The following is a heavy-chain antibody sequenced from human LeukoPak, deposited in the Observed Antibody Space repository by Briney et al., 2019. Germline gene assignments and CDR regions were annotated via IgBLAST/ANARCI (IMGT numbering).Heavy chain of an antibody. Sequence: SVKVSCTASGGTFSSYAISWVRQAPGQGLEWMGGIIPIFGTANYAQKFQGRVTITADESTSTAYMELSSLRSEDTAVYYCARDQYYYDSSGYNTQHWGQGTLVTVSS. J-gene: IGHJ1*01. CDR1: GGTFSSYA. V-gene: IGHV1-69*01. CDR2: IIPIFGTA. CDR3: ARDQYYYDSSGYNTQH. D-gene: IGHD3-22*01.